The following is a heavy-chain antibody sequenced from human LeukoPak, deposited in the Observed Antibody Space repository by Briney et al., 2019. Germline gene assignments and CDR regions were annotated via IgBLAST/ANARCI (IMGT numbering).Heavy chain of an antibody. CDR1: GFSFSGHW. V-gene: IGHV3-74*01. D-gene: IGHD2-21*02. CDR2: ISPTGSTT. Sequence: GGSLRLSCTASGFSFSGHWMHWARQLPGKGLVWVSRISPTGSTTSYADSVKGRFTVSRDNAKNTLYLQVNNLRAEDTAVYYCATAPQVTAILDWGQGTLVTVSS. CDR3: ATAPQVTAILD. J-gene: IGHJ4*02.